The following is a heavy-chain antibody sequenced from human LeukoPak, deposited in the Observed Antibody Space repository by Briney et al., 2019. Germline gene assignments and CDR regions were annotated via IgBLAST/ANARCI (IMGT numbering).Heavy chain of an antibody. Sequence: ASVKVSCKASGGTFSSYAISWVRQAPGQGLEWMGGIIPIFGTANYAQKFQGRVTITADKSTSTAYMELRSLRSDDTAVYYCARWPDGGYDSSGSEDYWGQGTLVTVSS. CDR2: IIPIFGTA. CDR1: GGTFSSYA. CDR3: ARWPDGGYDSSGSEDY. D-gene: IGHD3-22*01. J-gene: IGHJ4*02. V-gene: IGHV1-69*06.